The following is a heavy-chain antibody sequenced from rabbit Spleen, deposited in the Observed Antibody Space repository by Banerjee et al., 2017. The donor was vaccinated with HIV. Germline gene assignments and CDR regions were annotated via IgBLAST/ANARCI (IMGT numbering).Heavy chain of an antibody. V-gene: IGHV1S45*01. Sequence: QEQLVESGGGLFQPGGSLALTCTASGFSVSDKYVMCWVRQAPGKGLEWIACINAATAKPVYATWAKGRFTISRTSSTTVTLRMTSLTAADRATYFCVREAGYGGYGDANLWGQGTLVTVS. J-gene: IGHJ4*01. D-gene: IGHD6-1*01. CDR2: INAATAKP. CDR3: VREAGYGGYGDANL. CDR1: GFSVSDKYV.